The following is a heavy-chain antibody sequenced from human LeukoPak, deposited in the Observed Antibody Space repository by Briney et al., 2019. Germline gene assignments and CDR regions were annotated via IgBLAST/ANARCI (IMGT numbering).Heavy chain of an antibody. CDR3: AREGYCSGTSCYNFNC. J-gene: IGHJ4*02. D-gene: IGHD2-2*02. CDR2: INHSGSS. V-gene: IGHV4-34*01. Sequence: SETLSLTCAVYGGSFRGYYWSWIRQPPGKGLEWIGEINHSGSSNYNPSLKSRVTISLDTSKNQFSLNLSSVTAADTAVYYCAREGYCSGTSCYNFNCWGEATLVTVSS. CDR1: GGSFRGYY.